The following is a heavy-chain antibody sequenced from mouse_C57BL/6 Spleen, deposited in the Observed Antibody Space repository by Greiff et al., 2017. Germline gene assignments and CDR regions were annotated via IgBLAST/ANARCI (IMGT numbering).Heavy chain of an antibody. CDR2: INYDGSST. CDR3: ARAYYYGPYYAMDY. J-gene: IGHJ4*01. Sequence: EVMLVESEGGLVQPGSSMKLSCTASGFTFIDYYMAWVRQVPEKGLEWVANINYDGSSTYYLDSLKSRFIISRDNAKNILYLQMSSLKSEDTATYYCARAYYYGPYYAMDYWGQGTSVTVSS. CDR1: GFTFIDYY. D-gene: IGHD1-1*01. V-gene: IGHV5-16*01.